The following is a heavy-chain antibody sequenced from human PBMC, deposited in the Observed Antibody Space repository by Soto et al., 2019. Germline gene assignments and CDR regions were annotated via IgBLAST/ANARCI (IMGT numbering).Heavy chain of an antibody. CDR1: GGSISSSSYY. CDR2: IYYSGST. Sequence: QLQLQESGPGLVKPSETLSLTCTVSGGSISSSSYYWGWIRQPPGKGLEWIGSIYYSGSTYYNPSLKSRVTISVDTSKNQFSLKLSSVTAADTVVYYCAGGLWFGESDNWFDPWGQGTLVTVSS. D-gene: IGHD3-10*01. J-gene: IGHJ5*02. CDR3: AGGLWFGESDNWFDP. V-gene: IGHV4-39*01.